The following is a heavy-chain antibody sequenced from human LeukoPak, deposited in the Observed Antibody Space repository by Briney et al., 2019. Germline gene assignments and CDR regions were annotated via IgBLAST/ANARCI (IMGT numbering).Heavy chain of an antibody. CDR2: INHSGST. D-gene: IGHD2-15*01. CDR3: ARGEVVAALDY. V-gene: IGHV4-34*01. J-gene: IGHJ4*02. Sequence: SETLSLTCAVYGGSFSGYYWSWIRQPPGKGLEWIGEINHSGSTNYNPSLKSRVTISVDTSKNQFSLKLSSVTAVDTAVYYCARGEVVAALDYWGQGTLVTVSS. CDR1: GGSFSGYY.